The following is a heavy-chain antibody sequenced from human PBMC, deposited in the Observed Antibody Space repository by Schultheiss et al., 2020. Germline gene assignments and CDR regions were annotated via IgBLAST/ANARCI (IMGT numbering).Heavy chain of an antibody. CDR3: ASRPHRSSWSRDYHYYGMDV. V-gene: IGHV1-8*02. J-gene: IGHJ6*02. CDR1: VYSFRDSD. Sequence: ASVKVSCKASVYSFRDSDINWVRQATGQGLEWMGWMDPNTSDTGFAQEFQGRVTLTTVTSTATAYMEVSSLTSEDTAVYYCASRPHRSSWSRDYHYYGMDVWGQGTMVTVSS. CDR2: MDPNTSDT. D-gene: IGHD6-13*01.